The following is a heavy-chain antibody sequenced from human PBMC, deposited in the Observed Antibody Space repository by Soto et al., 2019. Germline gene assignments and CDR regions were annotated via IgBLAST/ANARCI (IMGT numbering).Heavy chain of an antibody. J-gene: IGHJ3*02. CDR1: GYTFTSYA. Sequence: ASVKVSCKASGYTFTSYAMHWVRQAPGQRLEWMGWINAGNGNTKYSQKFQGRVTITRDTSASTAYMELSSLRSEDTAVYYCARISGFGELLTEDAFDIWGQGTMVTVSS. CDR2: INAGNGNT. CDR3: ARISGFGELLTEDAFDI. V-gene: IGHV1-3*01. D-gene: IGHD3-10*01.